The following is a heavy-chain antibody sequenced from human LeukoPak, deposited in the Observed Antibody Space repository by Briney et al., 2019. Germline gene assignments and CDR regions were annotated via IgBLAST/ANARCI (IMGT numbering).Heavy chain of an antibody. D-gene: IGHD3-10*01. CDR2: IYDIGST. V-gene: IGHV4-59*08. CDR3: ARHGSYQWAIDD. Sequence: SETLSLTCTVSSGSTGGSISGHYWTWMRQSPGKGLEWIGNIYDIGSTNYNPSLKSRVTISIDTSKKQFSLRLKSVTAADTAVYYCARHGSYQWAIDDWGQGTLVTVSS. J-gene: IGHJ4*02. CDR1: SGSTGGSISGHY.